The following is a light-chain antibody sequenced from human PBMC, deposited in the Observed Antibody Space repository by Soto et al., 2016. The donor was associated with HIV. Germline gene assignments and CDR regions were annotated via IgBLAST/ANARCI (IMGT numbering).Light chain of an antibody. Sequence: SYELTQPPSLSVAPRKTARITCGGNNVGSKSVQWYQQKPGQAPILVFYDDSDRPSGIPERFSGSNSGDTATLSISRVEAGDEADYYCQVWDASTDLVVFGGGTKLTVL. CDR1: NVGSKS. V-gene: IGLV3-21*03. CDR3: QVWDASTDLVV. J-gene: IGLJ2*01. CDR2: DDS.